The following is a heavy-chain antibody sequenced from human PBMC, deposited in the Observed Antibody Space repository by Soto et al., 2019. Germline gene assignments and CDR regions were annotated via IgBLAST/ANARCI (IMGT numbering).Heavy chain of an antibody. Sequence: EVQLLESGGGLVQPGGSLRLSCAASGFTFSSYAMSWVRQAPGKGLEWVSAISGSGGSTYYADSVKGRFTISRDNSKNTLYRQMNSRRAEDTAVYYCAKDIVNPIVVVPAAMDVWGQGTTVTVSS. D-gene: IGHD2-2*01. CDR1: GFTFSSYA. CDR2: ISGSGGST. V-gene: IGHV3-23*01. CDR3: AKDIVNPIVVVPAAMDV. J-gene: IGHJ6*02.